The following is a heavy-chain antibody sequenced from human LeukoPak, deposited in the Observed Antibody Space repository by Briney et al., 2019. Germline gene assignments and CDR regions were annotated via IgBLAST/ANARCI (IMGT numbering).Heavy chain of an antibody. CDR3: ARQYSNNWYDDRGWFDP. Sequence: PSETLSLTCTVSGGSISSYYWSWIRQPPGKGLEWIGYIYYSGSTNYNPSLKSRVTISVDTSKNQFSLKLNSVTAADTAVYYCARQYSNNWYDDRGWFDPWGQGTLVTVSS. J-gene: IGHJ5*02. D-gene: IGHD6-13*01. CDR2: IYYSGST. CDR1: GGSISSYY. V-gene: IGHV4-59*08.